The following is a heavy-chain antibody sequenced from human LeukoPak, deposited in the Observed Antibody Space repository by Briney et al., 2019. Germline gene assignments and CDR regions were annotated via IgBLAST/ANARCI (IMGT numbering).Heavy chain of an antibody. CDR1: GYTFTRHA. CDR3: ARDQGPYYYDSSGSGFDP. D-gene: IGHD3-22*01. J-gene: IGHJ5*02. V-gene: IGHV1-3*01. CDR2: INAGNGDT. Sequence: ASVKVSCKASGYTFTRHAIHWVRQAPGQRLEWMGWINAGNGDTKYSQKLQGRATMTTDTSTSTAYMELRSLRSDDTAVYYCARDQGPYYYDSSGSGFDPWGQGTLVTVSS.